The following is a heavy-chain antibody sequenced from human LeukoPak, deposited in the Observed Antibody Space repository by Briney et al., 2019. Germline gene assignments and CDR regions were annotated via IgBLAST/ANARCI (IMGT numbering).Heavy chain of an antibody. CDR2: INHSGST. V-gene: IGHV4-34*01. Sequence: KPSETLSLTCAVYGGSFSGYYWSWIRQPPGKGLEWIGEINHSGSTNYNPSLKSRVTISVDTSKNQFSLKLSSVTAADTAVYYCARRFGNMVREPRKGYYYYYYMDVWGKGTTVTISS. J-gene: IGHJ6*03. CDR3: ARRFGNMVREPRKGYYYYYYMDV. D-gene: IGHD3-10*01. CDR1: GGSFSGYY.